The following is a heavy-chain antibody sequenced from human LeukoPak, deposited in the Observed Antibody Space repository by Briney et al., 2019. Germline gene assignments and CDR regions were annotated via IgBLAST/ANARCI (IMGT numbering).Heavy chain of an antibody. Sequence: GASVKVSCKASGYTFIGYYMHWVRQAPGQGLEWVGRINPNSGGTNYAQRFQGRVTKTRDTSISTAYMELSRLRSDDTAVYYCARSIQPYIYRDAFDIWGQGTMVTVSS. CDR1: GYTFIGYY. CDR3: ARSIQPYIYRDAFDI. CDR2: INPNSGGT. V-gene: IGHV1-2*06. D-gene: IGHD2-2*02. J-gene: IGHJ3*02.